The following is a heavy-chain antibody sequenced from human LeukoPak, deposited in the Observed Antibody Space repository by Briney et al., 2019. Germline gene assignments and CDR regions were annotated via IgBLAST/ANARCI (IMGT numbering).Heavy chain of an antibody. CDR1: GYTFTGYY. D-gene: IGHD4-17*01. Sequence: ASVKVSFKASGYTFTGYYMHWVRQAPGQGLEWMGWINPNSGGKKYAQKFQGRVTMTRDTSISTAYMELSRLRSDDTAVYYCARESGYGDYPYFDYWGQGTLVTVSS. V-gene: IGHV1-2*02. J-gene: IGHJ4*02. CDR2: INPNSGGK. CDR3: ARESGYGDYPYFDY.